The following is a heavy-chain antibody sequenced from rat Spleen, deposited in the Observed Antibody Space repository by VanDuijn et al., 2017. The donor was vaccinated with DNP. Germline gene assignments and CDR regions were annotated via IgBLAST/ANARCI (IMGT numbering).Heavy chain of an antibody. Sequence: EVQLQESGPGLVKPSQSLSLTCSVTGHSITNSYRWNWIRKFPGNKLEWMGYINSAGNTRYNPSLNSRLSITRDTSKNQFFLQVNSVTTEDTATYYCAITQFSGDVNWFGYRGQGTLVTVSS. CDR2: INSAGNT. V-gene: IGHV3-3*01. D-gene: IGHD1-1*01. CDR1: GHSITNSYR. J-gene: IGHJ3*01. CDR3: AITQFSGDVNWFGY.